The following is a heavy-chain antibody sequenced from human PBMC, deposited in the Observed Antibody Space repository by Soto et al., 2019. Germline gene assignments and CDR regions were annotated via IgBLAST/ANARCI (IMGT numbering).Heavy chain of an antibody. Sequence: SETLSLTCSGSCGSISSSSHYWGWIRQSPGKGLDWIGSIYYRGSAYYNPSLKSRVTISVDTSKNQFSLKLRSVTAADTSVYYCARHPGIAAHFDFWGQGTLVTVSS. CDR3: ARHPGIAAHFDF. CDR1: CGSISSSSHY. J-gene: IGHJ4*02. D-gene: IGHD6-13*01. V-gene: IGHV4-39*01. CDR2: IYYRGSA.